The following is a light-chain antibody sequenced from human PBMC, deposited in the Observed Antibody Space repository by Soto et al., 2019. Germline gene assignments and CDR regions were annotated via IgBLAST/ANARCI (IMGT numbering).Light chain of an antibody. CDR2: GAS. CDR3: QQYNNWPLLT. J-gene: IGKJ4*01. Sequence: EIVMTQSPATLSVSPGERATLSCRASQSVGSNLAWYQQKPGQAPRFLIYGASTRATGIPARFSGSGSGTEFTLTINNLQSEDVAVYYCQQYNNWPLLTFGGGTKVEIK. V-gene: IGKV3-15*01. CDR1: QSVGSN.